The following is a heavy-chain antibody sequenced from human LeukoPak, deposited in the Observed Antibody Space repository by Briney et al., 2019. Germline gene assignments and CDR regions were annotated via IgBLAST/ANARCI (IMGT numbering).Heavy chain of an antibody. J-gene: IGHJ6*03. CDR2: IRYDGSNK. V-gene: IGHV3-30*02. CDR3: AKGSKEVLFTRDHYMDV. CDR1: GFTFSSYA. Sequence: GGSLRLSCAASGFTFSSYAMHWVRQAPGKGLERVTFIRYDGSNKYYADSVKGRFTISSDNSKNTLYLQMNSLRAEDTAVYYCAKGSKEVLFTRDHYMDVWGKGTTVTVSS. D-gene: IGHD3-3*01.